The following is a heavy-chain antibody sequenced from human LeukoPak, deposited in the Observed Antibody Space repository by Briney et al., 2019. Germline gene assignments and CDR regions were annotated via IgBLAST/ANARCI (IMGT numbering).Heavy chain of an antibody. V-gene: IGHV3-53*01. Sequence: YGDGRTSHSASVRGRFTISRDNSKNIVSLQMNNLRAEDTAVYYCARGRGLGVVSPYLDYWGQGTLVTVSS. J-gene: IGHJ4*02. CDR2: YGDGRT. CDR3: ARGRGLGVVSPYLDY. D-gene: IGHD3-3*01.